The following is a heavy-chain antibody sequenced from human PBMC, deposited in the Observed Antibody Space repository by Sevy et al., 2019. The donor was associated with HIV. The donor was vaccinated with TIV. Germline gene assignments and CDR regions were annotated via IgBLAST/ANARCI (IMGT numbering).Heavy chain of an antibody. D-gene: IGHD6-19*01. Sequence: ETLSLTCTVSGGSISSYYWSWIRQPPGKGLEWIGYIYYSGSTNYNPSLKSQVTISVDTSKNQFSLKLSSVTAADTAVYYCAREGGWYDYYYGMDVWGQGTTVTVSS. V-gene: IGHV4-59*01. CDR3: AREGGWYDYYYGMDV. CDR2: IYYSGST. J-gene: IGHJ6*02. CDR1: GGSISSYY.